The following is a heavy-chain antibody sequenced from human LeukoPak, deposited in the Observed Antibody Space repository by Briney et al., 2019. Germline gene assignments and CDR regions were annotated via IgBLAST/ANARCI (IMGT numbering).Heavy chain of an antibody. CDR1: GGSISSYY. D-gene: IGHD3-22*01. J-gene: IGHJ4*02. Sequence: NPSETLSLTCTVSGGSISSYYWSWIRQPPGKGLEWIGYIYYSGSTNYNPSLKSRVTISVDTSKNQFSLKLSSVTAADTAVYYCARGTYYYDSSGYYTLDYWGQGTLVTVSS. CDR3: ARGTYYYDSSGYYTLDY. V-gene: IGHV4-59*01. CDR2: IYYSGST.